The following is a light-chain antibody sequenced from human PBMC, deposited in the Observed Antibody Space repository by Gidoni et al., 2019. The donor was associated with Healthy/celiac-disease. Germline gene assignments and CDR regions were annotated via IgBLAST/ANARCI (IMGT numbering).Light chain of an antibody. V-gene: IGKV3-11*01. J-gene: IGKJ4*01. CDR1: QSVSSY. CDR3: QQRSNWPALT. Sequence: EIVLTQSPATLSLSPGERATLSCRASQSVSSYLAGYQQKPGQAPRLLIYDASNRATGIPARFSGSGSGTDFTLTISSLEPEDFAVYYCQQRSNWPALTFXGXTKVXIK. CDR2: DAS.